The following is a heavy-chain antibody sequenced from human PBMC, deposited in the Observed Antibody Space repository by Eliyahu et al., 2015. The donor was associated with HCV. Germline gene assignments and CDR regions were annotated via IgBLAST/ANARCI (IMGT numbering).Heavy chain of an antibody. V-gene: IGHV3-23*01. Sequence: EVQVLESGGGLVQPGGSLRLSCAASGFTFXSYAMSWVRQAPGKGLEWVSAISGSDSGTYYADSVRGRFTISRDNSKNTLYLQMNSLRAEDTAVYYCAKDIYSTSWNSFDYWGQGTLVTVSS. CDR2: ISGSDSGT. J-gene: IGHJ4*02. CDR3: AKDIYSTSWNSFDY. CDR1: GFTFXSYA. D-gene: IGHD2/OR15-2a*01.